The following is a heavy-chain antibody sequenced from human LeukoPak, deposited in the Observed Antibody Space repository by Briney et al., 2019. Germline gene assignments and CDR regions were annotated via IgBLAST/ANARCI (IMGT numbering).Heavy chain of an antibody. CDR3: AKDIGRVDTASTYMDV. CDR1: GFTFDDYA. J-gene: IGHJ6*03. CDR2: ISWNSFTI. Sequence: GGSLRLSCAASGFTFDDYAMHWVRQAPGKGLEWVSGISWNSFTIDYADSVNGRFTIYRDNAKNSLYLQMNSLRVEDTALYYCAKDIGRVDTASTYMDVWGKGTTVTISS. D-gene: IGHD5-18*01. V-gene: IGHV3-9*01.